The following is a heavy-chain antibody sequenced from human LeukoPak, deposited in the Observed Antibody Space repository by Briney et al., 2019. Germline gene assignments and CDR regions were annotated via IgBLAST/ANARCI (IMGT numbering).Heavy chain of an antibody. CDR2: IRSDGGST. CDR3: ATLASGYSSPFDY. Sequence: GGSLRLSCAASGFTFSSYDMSWVRQAPGKGLDWVSFIRSDGGSTLYADSVKGRFTISRDNSKNTLYAEMTSLRAEDTAVYYCATLASGYSSPFDYWGQGTLVTVSS. J-gene: IGHJ4*02. D-gene: IGHD6-13*01. CDR1: GFTFSSYD. V-gene: IGHV3-23*01.